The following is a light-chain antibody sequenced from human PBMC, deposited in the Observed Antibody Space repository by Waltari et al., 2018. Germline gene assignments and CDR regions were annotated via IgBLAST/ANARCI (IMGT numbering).Light chain of an antibody. CDR3: MQGTHWPRT. Sequence: DVVMTQSPLSLPVTLGQPASISCRSTQSLVYSDGNTYLNWFQQRPGQSPRRLIYKVSNRDSGVPDRFSGRGSGTVFTLKISRVEAEDVGFYYCMQGTHWPRTFGPGTKVEIK. V-gene: IGKV2-30*01. J-gene: IGKJ1*01. CDR1: QSLVYSDGNTY. CDR2: KVS.